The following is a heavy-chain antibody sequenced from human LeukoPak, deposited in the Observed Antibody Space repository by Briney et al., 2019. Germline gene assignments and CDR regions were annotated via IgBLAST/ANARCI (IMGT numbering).Heavy chain of an antibody. J-gene: IGHJ4*02. CDR3: ARDQYSGRFDY. CDR1: GGSISNYY. D-gene: IGHD1-26*01. Sequence: SETLSLTCTVSGGSISNYYWSWIRQPPGKGLESVGYVYYSGNPDYNPSLKSRVTISIDTSKNQFSLKLSSVTAADTAVYYCARDQYSGRFDYWGQGTLVTVSS. CDR2: VYYSGNP. V-gene: IGHV4-59*01.